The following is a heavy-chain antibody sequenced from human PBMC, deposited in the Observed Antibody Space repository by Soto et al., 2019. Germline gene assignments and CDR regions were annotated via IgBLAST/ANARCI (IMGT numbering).Heavy chain of an antibody. D-gene: IGHD2-2*01. V-gene: IGHV3-23*01. CDR3: AKDRLASSTNCYGNFDY. J-gene: IGHJ4*02. Sequence: GGSLRLSCAASGFTFSSYAMSWVRQAPGKGLEWVSAISGSGGSTYYADSVKGRFTISRDNSKNTLYLQMNSLRAEDTAVYYCAKDRLASSTNCYGNFDYWGQGTLVTVSS. CDR1: GFTFSSYA. CDR2: ISGSGGST.